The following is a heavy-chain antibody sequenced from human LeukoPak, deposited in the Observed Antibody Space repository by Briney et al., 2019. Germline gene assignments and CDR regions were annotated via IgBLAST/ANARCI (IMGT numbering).Heavy chain of an antibody. CDR1: GYRFSNYD. J-gene: IGHJ3*02. D-gene: IGHD5-24*01. CDR3: ARVRDGYNDAFDI. Sequence: ASVKVSCKSSGYRFSNYDINWVRQASGQGLEWMGWIHPTSSNAAYSQKLLPKFQGRVTMTRDTSTSTVYMELSSLRSEDTAVYYCARVRDGYNDAFDIWGQGTMVTVSS. V-gene: IGHV1-8*02. CDR2: IHPTSSNA.